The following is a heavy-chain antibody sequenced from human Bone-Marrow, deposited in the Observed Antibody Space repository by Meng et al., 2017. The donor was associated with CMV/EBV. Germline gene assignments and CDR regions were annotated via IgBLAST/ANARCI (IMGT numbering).Heavy chain of an antibody. J-gene: IGHJ4*02. CDR1: GFTFSSYP. D-gene: IGHD2/OR15-2a*01. V-gene: IGHV3-74*01. CDR2: INSDGRST. Sequence: GGSLRLSCAASGFTFSSYPMHWVRQAPGKGLVWVSRINSDGRSTNYADSVKGRFTISRDNARNTLYLQMNSLRAEDTAVYYCATSPFWDNIKPERYSDYWGQGTLVTVSS. CDR3: ATSPFWDNIKPERYSDY.